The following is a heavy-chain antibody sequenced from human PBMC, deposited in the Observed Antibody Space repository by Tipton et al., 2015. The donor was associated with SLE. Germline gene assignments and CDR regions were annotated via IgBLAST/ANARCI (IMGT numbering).Heavy chain of an antibody. V-gene: IGHV4-59*01. Sequence: TLSLTCTVSGGSISSSYWSWIRQPPGKGLEWIGYIYYSGSTNYNPSLKSRVTISVDTSKNQFSLKLSSVTAADTAVYYCARDRGIAARPSYYYYYMDVWGKGTTVTVSS. J-gene: IGHJ6*03. D-gene: IGHD6-6*01. CDR2: IYYSGST. CDR3: ARDRGIAARPSYYYYYMDV. CDR1: GGSISSSY.